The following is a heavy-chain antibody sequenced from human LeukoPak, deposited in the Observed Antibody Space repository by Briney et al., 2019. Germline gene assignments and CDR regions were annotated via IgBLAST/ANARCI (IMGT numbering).Heavy chain of an antibody. CDR1: GFTFSSYS. CDR3: ARALTLYSSSWSRYYYMDV. Sequence: GGSLRLSCAASGFTFSSYSMNWVRQAPGKGLEWVSYISSSSSTIYYADSVKGRFTISRDNAKNSLYLQMSSLRAEDTAVYYCARALTLYSSSWSRYYYMDVWGKGTTVTVSS. CDR2: ISSSSSTI. D-gene: IGHD6-13*01. V-gene: IGHV3-48*01. J-gene: IGHJ6*03.